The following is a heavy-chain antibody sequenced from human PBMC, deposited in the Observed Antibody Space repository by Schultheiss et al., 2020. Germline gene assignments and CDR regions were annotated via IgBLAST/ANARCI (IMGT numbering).Heavy chain of an antibody. Sequence: GGSLRLSCAASGFTFSSYEMNWVRQAPGKGLEWVSYISSSGSTIYYADSVKGRFTISRDNSKNTLYLQMNSLRAEDTAVYYCAKEMGYGSGSYSTGPIDYWGQGTLVTVSS. CDR2: ISSSGSTI. D-gene: IGHD3-10*01. V-gene: IGHV3-48*03. CDR1: GFTFSSYE. CDR3: AKEMGYGSGSYSTGPIDY. J-gene: IGHJ4*02.